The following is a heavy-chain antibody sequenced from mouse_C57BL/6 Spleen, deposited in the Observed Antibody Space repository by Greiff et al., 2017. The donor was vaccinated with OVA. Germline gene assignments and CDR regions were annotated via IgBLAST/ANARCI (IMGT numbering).Heavy chain of an antibody. CDR3: ARHGSRDWYFDV. V-gene: IGHV1-53*01. J-gene: IGHJ1*03. CDR1: GYTFTSYW. Sequence: QVQLQQPGTELVKPGASVKLSCKASGYTFTSYWMHWVKQRPGQGLEWIGNINPSNGGTNYNEKFKSKATLTVDKSSSTAYMQLSSLTSEDSAGYYCARHGSRDWYFDVWGTGTTVTVSS. CDR2: INPSNGGT. D-gene: IGHD1-1*01.